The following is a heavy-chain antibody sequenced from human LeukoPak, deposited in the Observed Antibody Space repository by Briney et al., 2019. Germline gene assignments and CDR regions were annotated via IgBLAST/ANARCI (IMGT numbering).Heavy chain of an antibody. CDR3: ARTGETAMDSRGLFDY. CDR2: INHSGST. J-gene: IGHJ4*02. V-gene: IGHV4-34*01. Sequence: KPSETLSLTCAVYGGSFSGYYWSWIRQPPGKGPEWIGEINHSGSTNYNPSLKSRVSISADTSKNQFSLKLSSVTAADTAVYYCARTGETAMDSRGLFDYWGQRTLVTVSS. D-gene: IGHD5-18*01. CDR1: GGSFSGYY.